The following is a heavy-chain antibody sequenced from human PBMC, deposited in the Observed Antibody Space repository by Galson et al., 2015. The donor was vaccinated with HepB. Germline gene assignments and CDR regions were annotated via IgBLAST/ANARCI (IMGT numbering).Heavy chain of an antibody. D-gene: IGHD2-2*01. J-gene: IGHJ1*01. Sequence: SLRLSCAASGFTFSSYAMSWVRQAPGKGLEWVSAISGSGDSTYYADSVKGRFTISRDNSKNTLYLQMNSLRAEDTAVYYCAKVGWSWDIVVVPAADAEYFQHWGQGTPVTVSS. CDR2: ISGSGDST. CDR1: GFTFSSYA. CDR3: AKVGWSWDIVVVPAADAEYFQH. V-gene: IGHV3-23*01.